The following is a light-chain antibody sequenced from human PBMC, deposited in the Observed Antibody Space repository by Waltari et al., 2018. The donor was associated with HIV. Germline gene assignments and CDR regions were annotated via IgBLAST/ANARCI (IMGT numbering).Light chain of an antibody. CDR3: QSADSSGAYWV. J-gene: IGLJ3*02. V-gene: IGLV3-25*03. CDR2: KDT. Sequence: SSELTQPPSVPVPPGQTARITCSGDAMPNQYAHWYQQKPGQAPILIIYKDTERPSGIPGRFSGSTSGTTVTLTISGVQAEDEADYHCQSADSSGAYWVFGGGTRLTVL. CDR1: AMPNQY.